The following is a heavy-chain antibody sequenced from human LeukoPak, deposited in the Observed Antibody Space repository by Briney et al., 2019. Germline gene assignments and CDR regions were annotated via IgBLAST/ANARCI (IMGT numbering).Heavy chain of an antibody. CDR2: IYYSGST. V-gene: IGHV4-39*01. Sequence: ASETLSLTCTVSGGSISSSSYYWGWIRQPPGKGLEWIGSIYYSGSTYYNPSLKSRVTISVDTSKNQFSLKLSSVTAADTAVYYCARPLRGIAADFGYWGQGTLVTVSS. CDR3: ARPLRGIAADFGY. CDR1: GGSISSSSYY. J-gene: IGHJ4*02. D-gene: IGHD6-13*01.